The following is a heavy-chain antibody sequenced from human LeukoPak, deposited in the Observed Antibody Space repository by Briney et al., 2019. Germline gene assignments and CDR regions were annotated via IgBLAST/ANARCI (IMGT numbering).Heavy chain of an antibody. J-gene: IGHJ4*02. CDR1: GFTFSSYE. CDR3: ATSDYSDYAAIEY. D-gene: IGHD4-11*01. CDR2: ISSSGSTI. V-gene: IGHV3-48*03. Sequence: PGGSLRLSCAASGFTFSSYEMNWVRQAPGKGLEWVSYISSSGSTIYYADSVKGRFTISRDNAKNSLYLQMSSLRAEDTAVYSCATSDYSDYAAIEYSGQGTLVTVSA.